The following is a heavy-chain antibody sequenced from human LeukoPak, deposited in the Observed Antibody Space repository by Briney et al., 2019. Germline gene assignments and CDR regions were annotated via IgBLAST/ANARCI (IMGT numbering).Heavy chain of an antibody. CDR2: IRSSSSYI. Sequence: PGGSLRLSCAASGFTFNTYSMNWVRQAPGKGLEWVSSIRSSSSYIYYADSVKGRFTISRDNAKNSLYLQMNSLRADDTAVYYCARGHYGLDVWGQGTTVTVSS. CDR3: ARGHYGLDV. CDR1: GFTFNTYS. V-gene: IGHV3-21*04. J-gene: IGHJ6*02.